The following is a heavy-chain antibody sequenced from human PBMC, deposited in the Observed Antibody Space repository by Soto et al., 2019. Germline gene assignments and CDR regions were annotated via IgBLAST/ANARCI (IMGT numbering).Heavy chain of an antibody. CDR3: ARGRGYSYGLDP. J-gene: IGHJ5*02. CDR2: ISYSGTT. CDR1: GDSISSNNNY. Sequence: QVQLQESGPGLVKPSQTLSLTCTVSGDSISSNNNYWSWIRQPPGEGLEWIGFISYSGTTSYSPSLKSRVAISLDTSKNQFSLSLRSVTAADTAVYYCARGRGYSYGLDPWGQGTLVTVSS. V-gene: IGHV4-30-4*01. D-gene: IGHD5-18*01.